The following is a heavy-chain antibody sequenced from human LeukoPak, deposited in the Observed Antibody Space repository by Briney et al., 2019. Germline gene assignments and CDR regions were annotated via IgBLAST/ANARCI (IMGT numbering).Heavy chain of an antibody. CDR2: ISSSSSTI. J-gene: IGHJ4*02. CDR1: GFTFSSYS. Sequence: GGFLRLSCAASGFTFSSYSMNWVRQAPGKGLEWVSYISSSSSTIYYADSVKGRFTISRDNAKNSLYLQMNSLRAEDTAVYYCARDGNGAAAASPFDYWGQGTLVTVSS. CDR3: ARDGNGAAAASPFDY. D-gene: IGHD6-13*01. V-gene: IGHV3-48*01.